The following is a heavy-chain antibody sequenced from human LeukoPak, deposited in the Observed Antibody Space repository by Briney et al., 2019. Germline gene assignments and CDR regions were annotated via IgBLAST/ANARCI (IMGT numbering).Heavy chain of an antibody. V-gene: IGHV3-23*01. D-gene: IGHD6-19*01. CDR3: ATDRVEQWLANDAFDI. CDR2: ISGSGGST. J-gene: IGHJ3*02. CDR1: GFTFSSYA. Sequence: QPGGSLRLSCAASGFTFSSYAKSWVRQAPGKGLEWVSAISGSGGSTYYADSVKGRFTISRDNSKNTLYLQMNSLRAEDTAVYYCATDRVEQWLANDAFDIWGQGTMVTVSS.